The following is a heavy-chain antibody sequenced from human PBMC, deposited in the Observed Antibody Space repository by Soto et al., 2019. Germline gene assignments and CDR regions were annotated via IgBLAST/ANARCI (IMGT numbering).Heavy chain of an antibody. CDR2: ISGSGDTT. J-gene: IGHJ4*02. V-gene: IGHV3-23*01. D-gene: IGHD5-18*01. Sequence: GGSLRLSCAASGFTFSTYAMSWVRQAPGKGLEWVSGISGSGDTTYYADSLKGRFTISRDNSKKTLYLQMDSLRAEDTAVYYCAKGKHPGRGYTYGPSDYWGQGTLVTVSS. CDR3: AKGKHPGRGYTYGPSDY. CDR1: GFTFSTYA.